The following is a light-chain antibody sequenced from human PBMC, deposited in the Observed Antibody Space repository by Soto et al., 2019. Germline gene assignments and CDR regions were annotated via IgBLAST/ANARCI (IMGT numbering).Light chain of an antibody. CDR3: QSYDSSLGTGV. CDR1: SSNIGADYD. V-gene: IGLV1-40*01. CDR2: GNT. J-gene: IGLJ3*02. Sequence: QPVLTQPPSVSGAPGQRVTISCTGSSSNIGADYDVHWYQQVPGTAPKLLIFGNTNRPSGVPDRFSGSKSGTSASLAITGLQTEDEAGYYCQSYDSSLGTGVFGGGTKLTVL.